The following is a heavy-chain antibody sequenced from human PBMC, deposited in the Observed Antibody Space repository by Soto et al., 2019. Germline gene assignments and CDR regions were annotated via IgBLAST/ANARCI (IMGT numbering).Heavy chain of an antibody. V-gene: IGHV3-11*06. D-gene: IGHD3-22*01. Sequence: GGSLRLSCAASGFTFSDYYMSWIRQAPGKGLEWVSYISSSSSYTYYADSVKGRFTISRDNAKNSLYLQMNSLRAEDTAVYYCARYDSSGYYWPYYYYGMDVWGQGTTVTVSS. CDR1: GFTFSDYY. CDR3: ARYDSSGYYWPYYYYGMDV. CDR2: ISSSSSYT. J-gene: IGHJ6*02.